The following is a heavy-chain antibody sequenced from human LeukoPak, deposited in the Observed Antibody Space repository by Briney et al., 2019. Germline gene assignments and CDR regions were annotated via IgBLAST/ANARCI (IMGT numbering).Heavy chain of an antibody. D-gene: IGHD3-9*01. CDR1: GGSISGYY. CDR2: IYYSGST. Sequence: SETLSLTCTVSGGSISGYYWTWIRQPPGKGLEWIGYIYYSGSTNYNPSLKSRVTISVDTSKNQFSLKLSSVTAADTAVYYCARTLITGYFDWLSGFDYWGQGTLVTVSS. J-gene: IGHJ4*02. V-gene: IGHV4-59*01. CDR3: ARTLITGYFDWLSGFDY.